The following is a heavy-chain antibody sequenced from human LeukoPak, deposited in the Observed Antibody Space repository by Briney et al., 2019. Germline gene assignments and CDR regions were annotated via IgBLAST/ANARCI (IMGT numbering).Heavy chain of an antibody. CDR3: ARGGEVLWFGESDENNWFDP. V-gene: IGHV4-59*01. Sequence: PSETLSLTCTVSGDSISNYYWSWIRQPPGKGLEWIGYIYYSESTSYNPSLKSRVTISVDTSKNQFSLKLSSVTAADTAVYYCARGGEVLWFGESDENNWFDPWGQGTLVTVSS. J-gene: IGHJ5*02. CDR1: GDSISNYY. CDR2: IYYSEST. D-gene: IGHD3-10*01.